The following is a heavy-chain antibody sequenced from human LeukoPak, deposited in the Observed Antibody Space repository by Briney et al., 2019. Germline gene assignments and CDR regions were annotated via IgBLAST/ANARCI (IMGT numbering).Heavy chain of an antibody. D-gene: IGHD6-13*01. V-gene: IGHV3-33*01. J-gene: IGHJ4*02. CDR3: ARDRAAADLDY. Sequence: PGRALRLSFAAAGFTFSRYGMHRGRQAPGKGLEWVAVIWYDGSNKFYADSVKGRFTISRDNSKNTLYLQMNSLRAEDTAVYYCARDRAAADLDYWGQGTLVTVSS. CDR2: IWYDGSNK. CDR1: GFTFSRYG.